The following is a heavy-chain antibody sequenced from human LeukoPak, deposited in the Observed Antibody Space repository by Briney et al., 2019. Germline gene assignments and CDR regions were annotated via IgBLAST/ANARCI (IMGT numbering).Heavy chain of an antibody. CDR1: SFSITDKS. J-gene: IGHJ6*03. V-gene: IGHV3-11*04. Sequence: GGSLRLSCSASSFSITDKSMTWVRQAPGKGLEWVSYISSSGSTIYYADSVKGRFSISRDNAKNSLYLQMNSLRAEDTAVYYCASLAAAGPYYYYYMDVWGKGTTVTVSS. CDR3: ASLAAAGPYYYYYMDV. CDR2: ISSSGSTI. D-gene: IGHD6-13*01.